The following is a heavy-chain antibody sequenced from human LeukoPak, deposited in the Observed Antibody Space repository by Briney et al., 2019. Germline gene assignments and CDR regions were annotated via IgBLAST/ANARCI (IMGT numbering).Heavy chain of an antibody. D-gene: IGHD3-22*01. CDR1: GYSISSSSYY. Sequence: PSETLSLTCTVSGYSISSSSYYWGWIRQPPGKGLEWIGSIYYSGSTYYNPSLKSRVTISVDTSKNQFSLKLSSVTAADTAVYYCTRDTRLVITMIVVPSSQGFDPWGQGTLVTVSS. CDR3: TRDTRLVITMIVVPSSQGFDP. J-gene: IGHJ5*02. CDR2: IYYSGST. V-gene: IGHV4-39*07.